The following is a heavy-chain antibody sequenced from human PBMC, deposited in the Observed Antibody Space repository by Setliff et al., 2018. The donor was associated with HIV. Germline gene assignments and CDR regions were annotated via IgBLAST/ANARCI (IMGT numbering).Heavy chain of an antibody. Sequence: ASVKVSCKASGYTFTSYEINWVRQATGQGLEWMGWMNPNSGNTGYAQEFQVRVTMTRNTSISTAYMELSSLRSEDTAVYYCARGWGAERWLQLDPRYFDLWGRGTPVTVSS. CDR3: ARGWGAERWLQLDPRYFDL. CDR2: MNPNSGNT. CDR1: GYTFTSYE. D-gene: IGHD5-12*01. V-gene: IGHV1-8*02. J-gene: IGHJ2*01.